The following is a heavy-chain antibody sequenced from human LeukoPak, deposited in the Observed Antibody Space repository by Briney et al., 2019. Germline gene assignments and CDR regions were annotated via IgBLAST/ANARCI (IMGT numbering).Heavy chain of an antibody. Sequence: SVKVSCKASGGTFSSYAISWVRQAPGQGLEWMGRIIPIFGTANYAQKFQGRVTIATDESTSTAYMELSSLRSEDSAVYYCARDYYDSSGYYHAHDYWGQGTLVTVSS. D-gene: IGHD3-22*01. CDR2: IIPIFGTA. V-gene: IGHV1-69*05. CDR3: ARDYYDSSGYYHAHDY. CDR1: GGTFSSYA. J-gene: IGHJ4*02.